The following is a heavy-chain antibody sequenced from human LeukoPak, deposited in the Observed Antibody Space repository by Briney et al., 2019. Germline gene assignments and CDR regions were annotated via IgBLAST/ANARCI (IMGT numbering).Heavy chain of an antibody. V-gene: IGHV4-34*01. Sequence: PSETLSLTCAVYGGSFSGYYWSWIRQPPGKGLEWLGEINHSGSTNYNPSLKSRVTISVDTSKNQFSLKLSSVTAADTAVYYCARGTHCSGGSCYSENDAFDIWGQGTMVTVSS. CDR2: INHSGST. CDR1: GGSFSGYY. D-gene: IGHD2-15*01. J-gene: IGHJ3*02. CDR3: ARGTHCSGGSCYSENDAFDI.